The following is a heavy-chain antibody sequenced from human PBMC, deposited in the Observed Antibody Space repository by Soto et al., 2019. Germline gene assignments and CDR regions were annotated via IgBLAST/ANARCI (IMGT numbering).Heavy chain of an antibody. CDR1: GYTFSSYG. Sequence: QVQLVQSGAEVKKPGASVKVSCKASGYTFSSYGITWVRQAPGQRLEWMGWFNTYNGNTNYAQKLQGRVTMTTDTSTSTAYMGLSILRSDDTAVYYCAGERGGDSYGDYWGQGALVTVSS. CDR3: AGERGGDSYGDY. CDR2: FNTYNGNT. V-gene: IGHV1-18*01. D-gene: IGHD5-18*01. J-gene: IGHJ4*02.